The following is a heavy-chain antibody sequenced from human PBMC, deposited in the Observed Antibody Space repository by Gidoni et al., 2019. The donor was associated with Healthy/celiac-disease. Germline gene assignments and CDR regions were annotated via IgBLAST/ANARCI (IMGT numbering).Heavy chain of an antibody. Sequence: EVQLVESGGGLVQPGGSLRLSCAASGFTFSSYWMHWVRQAPGKGLVWVSRINSDGSSTSYADSVKGRFTISRDNAKNTLYLQMNSLRAEDTAVYYCARVWETYYDFWSGYYDYWGQGTLVTVSS. D-gene: IGHD3-3*01. CDR1: GFTFSSYW. CDR3: ARVWETYYDFWSGYYDY. CDR2: INSDGSST. J-gene: IGHJ4*02. V-gene: IGHV3-74*01.